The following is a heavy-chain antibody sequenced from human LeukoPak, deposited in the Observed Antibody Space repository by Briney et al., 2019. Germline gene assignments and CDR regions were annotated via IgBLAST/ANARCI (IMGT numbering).Heavy chain of an antibody. V-gene: IGHV4-4*09. D-gene: IGHD3-10*01. CDR1: GGSISSYY. Sequence: PSETLSLTCTVSGGSISSYYWSWIRQPPGKGLEWIGYIYTSGSTNYNPSLKSRVTISVDKSRNQFSLRLTSVTAADTAVYYCARELWFVNAPGSWFDPWGQGTLVTVSS. J-gene: IGHJ5*02. CDR3: ARELWFVNAPGSWFDP. CDR2: IYTSGST.